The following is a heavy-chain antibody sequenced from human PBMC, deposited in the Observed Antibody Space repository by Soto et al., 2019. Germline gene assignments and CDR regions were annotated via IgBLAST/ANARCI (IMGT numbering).Heavy chain of an antibody. Sequence: PGGSLRLSCAASGFTFSSYAMNWVRQAPGKGLEWVSVITGSGDSTYYADSVKGRFTISRDNSKNTLYVQMNSLRAEDTAVYYCATRKYCPSTTCFDFWGQGTQVTVSS. V-gene: IGHV3-23*01. CDR3: ATRKYCPSTTCFDF. CDR1: GFTFSSYA. CDR2: ITGSGDST. J-gene: IGHJ4*02. D-gene: IGHD2-2*01.